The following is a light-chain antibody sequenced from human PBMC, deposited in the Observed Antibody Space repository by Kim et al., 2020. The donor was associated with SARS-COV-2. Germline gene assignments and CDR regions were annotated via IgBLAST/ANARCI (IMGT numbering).Light chain of an antibody. Sequence: DIQMTQSPSTLSASVGDRVTITCRASQSISTWLAWYQQKPGKAPKLLIYKASSLESGVPSRFSGSGSGTEFTLTISSLQPDDFATYYCQQYNSSPLTFGGGTKPGDQ. J-gene: IGKJ4*01. CDR1: QSISTW. CDR2: KAS. V-gene: IGKV1-5*03. CDR3: QQYNSSPLT.